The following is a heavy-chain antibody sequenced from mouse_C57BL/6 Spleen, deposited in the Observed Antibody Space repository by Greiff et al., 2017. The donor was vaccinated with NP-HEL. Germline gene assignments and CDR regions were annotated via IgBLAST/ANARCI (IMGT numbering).Heavy chain of an antibody. CDR3: ARPYDGYFDY. CDR2: IYPGDGDT. J-gene: IGHJ2*01. V-gene: IGHV1-82*01. D-gene: IGHD2-3*01. Sequence: QVQLQQSGPELVKPGASVKISCKASGYAFSSSWMNWVKQRPGKGLEWIGRIYPGDGDTNYNGKFKGKSTLTADKSSSTAYMQLSGLTSEDSAVYFCARPYDGYFDYWGQGTTLTVSA. CDR1: GYAFSSSW.